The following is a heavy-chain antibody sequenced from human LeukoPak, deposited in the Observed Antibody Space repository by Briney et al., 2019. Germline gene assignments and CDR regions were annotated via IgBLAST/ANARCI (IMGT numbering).Heavy chain of an antibody. CDR2: IYYSGST. V-gene: IGHV4-59*01. CDR3: ARGGVNIDY. D-gene: IGHD3-10*01. J-gene: IGHJ4*02. CDR1: GGSISSYY. Sequence: PSETLSLTCIVSGGSISSYYWSWIRQPPRKGLEWIGYIYYSGSTNYNPSLKSRVTISVDTSKNQFSLKLSSVTAADTAVYFCARGGVNIDYWGQGTLVTVSS.